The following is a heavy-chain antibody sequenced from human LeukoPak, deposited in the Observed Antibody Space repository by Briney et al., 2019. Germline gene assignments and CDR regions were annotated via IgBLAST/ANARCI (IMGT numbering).Heavy chain of an antibody. CDR2: ISSSGSTI. V-gene: IGHV3-11*01. CDR3: ARADYGDYVAY. D-gene: IGHD4-17*01. CDR1: GFTFSDYY. J-gene: IGHJ4*02. Sequence: GGSLRLSCAASGFTFSDYYMSWIRPAPGKGLEWVSYISSSGSTIYYADSVKGRYTISRDNAKNSLYLQMNSLRAEDTAVYYCARADYGDYVAYWGQGTLVTVSS.